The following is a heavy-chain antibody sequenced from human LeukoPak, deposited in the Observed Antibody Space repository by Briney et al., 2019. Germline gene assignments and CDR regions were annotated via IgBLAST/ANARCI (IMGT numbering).Heavy chain of an antibody. CDR1: GYSISSGYY. Sequence: SETLSLTCTVSGYSISSGYYWGWIRQPPGKGLEWIGSIYHSGSTYYNPSHKSRVTISVDTSKNQFSLKLSSVTAADTAVYYCARALARLYYFDYWGQGALVTVSS. V-gene: IGHV4-38-2*02. CDR2: IYHSGST. J-gene: IGHJ4*02. CDR3: ARALARLYYFDY.